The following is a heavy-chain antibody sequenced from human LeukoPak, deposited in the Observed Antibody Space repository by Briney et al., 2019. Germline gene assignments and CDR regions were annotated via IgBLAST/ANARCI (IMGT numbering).Heavy chain of an antibody. Sequence: ASVKVSCKASGYTFTSYGISWVRQAPGQGLEWMGWINPNSGGTNYAQKFQGRVTMTRDTSISTAYMELSRLRSDDTAVYYCARDREVRGAISTVDAFDIWGQGTMVTVSS. CDR2: INPNSGGT. V-gene: IGHV1-2*02. CDR3: ARDREVRGAISTVDAFDI. J-gene: IGHJ3*02. CDR1: GYTFTSYG. D-gene: IGHD3-10*01.